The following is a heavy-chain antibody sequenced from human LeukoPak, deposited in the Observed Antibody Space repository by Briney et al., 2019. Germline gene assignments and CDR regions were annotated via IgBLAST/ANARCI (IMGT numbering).Heavy chain of an antibody. CDR3: ARRRWGYGSGSYDY. CDR2: INHSGSTT. CDR1: GGSFSGYY. J-gene: IGHJ4*02. Sequence: SETLSLTCAVYGGSFSGYYWSWIRQPPGKGLEWIGEINHSGSTTNYNPSLKNRVTISVDTSKKQFSLKLSSVTAADTAVYYCARRRWGYGSGSYDYWGQGALVTVSS. D-gene: IGHD3-10*01. V-gene: IGHV4-34*01.